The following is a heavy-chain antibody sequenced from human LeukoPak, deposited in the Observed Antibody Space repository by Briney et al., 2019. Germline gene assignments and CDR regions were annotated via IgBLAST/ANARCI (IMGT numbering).Heavy chain of an antibody. CDR3: ARDRAVAGIFDY. Sequence: GGSLRLSCAVSGFTFSSYAMHWVRQAPGKGLEWVAVISYDGSNKYHADSVKGRFTISRDNSKNTLYLQMNSLRGEDTAVYYCARDRAVAGIFDYWGQGTLVTVSS. V-gene: IGHV3-30*04. CDR1: GFTFSSYA. CDR2: ISYDGSNK. D-gene: IGHD6-19*01. J-gene: IGHJ4*02.